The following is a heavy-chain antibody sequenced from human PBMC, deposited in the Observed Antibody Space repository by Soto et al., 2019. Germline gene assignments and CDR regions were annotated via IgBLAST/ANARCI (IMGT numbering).Heavy chain of an antibody. Sequence: EVQLLESGGGLVQPGGSLRLSCEASGFTFSSYAMSWVRQAPGKGREWVSAISGSGGFTYYSDSVKGRFTISRDNSKSALYLRMHSLRAEDTAVYYCAKDLAGNGPFRNWYFDLWGRGPLVTVSS. D-gene: IGHD2-8*01. V-gene: IGHV3-23*01. J-gene: IGHJ2*01. CDR3: AKDLAGNGPFRNWYFDL. CDR2: ISGSGGFT. CDR1: GFTFSSYA.